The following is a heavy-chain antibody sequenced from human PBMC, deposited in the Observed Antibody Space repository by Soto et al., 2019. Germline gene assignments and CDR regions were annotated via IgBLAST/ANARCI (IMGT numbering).Heavy chain of an antibody. V-gene: IGHV3-7*01. D-gene: IGHD6-13*01. CDR2: IKQDGSEK. Sequence: PGGSLRLSCAASGFTFSSYWMTWVRQAPGKGLEWVANIKQDGSEKYYVDSVRGRFTMSRDNAKNSLYLQMNSLRAEDTAVYYCARANRRGIAAAGTFFYGMDVWGQGTTVTVSS. J-gene: IGHJ6*02. CDR1: GFTFSSYW. CDR3: ARANRRGIAAAGTFFYGMDV.